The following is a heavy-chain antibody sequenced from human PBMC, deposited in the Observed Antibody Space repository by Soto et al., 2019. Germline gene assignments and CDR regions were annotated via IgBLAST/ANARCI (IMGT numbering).Heavy chain of an antibody. Sequence: PGGSLRLSCAASGFTFSSYDMHWVRQATGKGLEWVSAIGTAGDTYCPGSVKGRFTISRENAKNSLYLQMNSLRAEDTAVYYCARALAQWGQGTLVTVPQ. CDR1: GFTFSSYD. J-gene: IGHJ4*02. V-gene: IGHV3-13*01. CDR3: ARALAQ. CDR2: IGTAGDT.